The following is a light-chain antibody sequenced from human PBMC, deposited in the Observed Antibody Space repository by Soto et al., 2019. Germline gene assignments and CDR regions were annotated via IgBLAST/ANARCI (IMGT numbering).Light chain of an antibody. CDR1: QSVLYSSNNKNY. CDR3: QQYYSTPPYT. CDR2: WAS. J-gene: IGKJ2*01. V-gene: IGKV4-1*01. Sequence: DIVMTQSPDSLAVSLGERATINCKSSQSVLYSSNNKNYLAWYQQKPGQTPKLLIYWASTRESGVPDRFSGSGSGTDFTLTISSLQAEDVAVYYCQQYYSTPPYTFGQGTKLESK.